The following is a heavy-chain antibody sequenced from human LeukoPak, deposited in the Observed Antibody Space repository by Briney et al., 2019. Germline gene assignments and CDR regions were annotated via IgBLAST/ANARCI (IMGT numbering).Heavy chain of an antibody. CDR1: GVTFTNAW. Sequence: PGGSLRLSCAASGVTFTNAWMSWVRQAPGKGLEWVGRIKSKGDGETIDNAAPVKGRFTMSRDDSKATLYLQMNSLKAEDTAVYYCTTDLGLTMIRGVIVYWGQGALVTVSS. CDR2: IKSKGDGETI. D-gene: IGHD3-10*01. J-gene: IGHJ4*02. CDR3: TTDLGLTMIRGVIVY. V-gene: IGHV3-15*01.